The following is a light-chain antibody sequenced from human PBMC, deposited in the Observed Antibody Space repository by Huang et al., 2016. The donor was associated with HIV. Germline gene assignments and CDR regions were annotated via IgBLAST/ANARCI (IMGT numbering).Light chain of an antibody. Sequence: EIVLTQSPATLSLSPGERATLSCRASQKSNNYLAWYQQKPGQAPGRLIYDASNRATGIPARVSGSGSGTDFSLTISSLEPEDFAVYYCQLRSNWLFTFGPGTKVDI. CDR3: QLRSNWLFT. V-gene: IGKV3-11*01. CDR1: QKSNNY. CDR2: DAS. J-gene: IGKJ3*01.